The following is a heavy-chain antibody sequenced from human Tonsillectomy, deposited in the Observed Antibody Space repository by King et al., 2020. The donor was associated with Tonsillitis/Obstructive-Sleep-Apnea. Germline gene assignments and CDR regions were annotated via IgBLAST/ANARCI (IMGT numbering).Heavy chain of an antibody. J-gene: IGHJ4*02. V-gene: IGHV4-39*01. CDR3: ARQGLLFGEIADY. CDR1: GGSISSSSYY. D-gene: IGHD3-10*01. CDR2: IYYSGST. Sequence: QLQESGPGLVKPSETLSLTCTVSGGSISSSSYYWGWIRQPPGKGLEWIGSIYYSGSTYYNPSPKSRVTISVDTSKDQFSLKLSSVTAADTAVYYCARQGLLFGEIADYWGQGTLVTVSS.